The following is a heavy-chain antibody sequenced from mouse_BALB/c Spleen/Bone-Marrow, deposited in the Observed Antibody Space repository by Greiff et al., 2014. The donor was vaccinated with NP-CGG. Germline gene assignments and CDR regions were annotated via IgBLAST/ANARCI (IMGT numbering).Heavy chain of an antibody. D-gene: IGHD4-1*02. CDR1: GFTFSSFG. CDR3: TRSQLYAMDS. CDR2: ISSASATI. J-gene: IGHJ4*01. Sequence: EVKLVESGGGLVQPGGSRKLSCAASGFTFSSFGMHWVRQAPEKGLEWVAYISSASATIYYTDTVKGRFTISRDNPKNTLFLQMTSLRSEDTAMYYCTRSQLYAMDSWGQGTSVTVSS. V-gene: IGHV5-17*02.